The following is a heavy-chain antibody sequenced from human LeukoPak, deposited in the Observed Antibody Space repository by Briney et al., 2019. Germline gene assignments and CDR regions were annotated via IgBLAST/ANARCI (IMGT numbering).Heavy chain of an antibody. D-gene: IGHD2-2*01. CDR1: GGSISSGDYY. CDR2: IYYSGST. V-gene: IGHV4-30-4*08. J-gene: IGHJ5*02. Sequence: SQTLSLTCTVSGGSISSGDYYWSWIRQPPGKGLEWIGYIYYSGSTYYNPSLKSRVTISVDTSKNQFSLKLRSVTAADTAVYYCARLVPAAPRDWFDPWGQGTLVTVSS. CDR3: ARLVPAAPRDWFDP.